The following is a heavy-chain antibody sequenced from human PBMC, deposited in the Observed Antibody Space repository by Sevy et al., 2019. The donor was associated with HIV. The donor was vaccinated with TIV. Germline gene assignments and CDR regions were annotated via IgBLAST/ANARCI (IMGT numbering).Heavy chain of an antibody. D-gene: IGHD1-26*01. CDR3: ARAGGSWALRY. CDR2: ISGSGNTI. Sequence: GGSLRLSCAASGFIFSDYYMSWIRQAPGKGLEWVSDISGSGNTIYYTDSVKGRFTISRDNAKDSLYLQMNSLRAEDTAVYYCARAGGSWALRYWGQRSLVTVSS. V-gene: IGHV3-11*01. CDR1: GFIFSDYY. J-gene: IGHJ4*02.